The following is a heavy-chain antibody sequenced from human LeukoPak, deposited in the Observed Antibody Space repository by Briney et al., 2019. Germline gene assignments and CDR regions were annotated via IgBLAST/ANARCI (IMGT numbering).Heavy chain of an antibody. J-gene: IGHJ4*02. Sequence: PSETLSLTCTVSGGSISSGGYYCSWIRQHPGKGLEWIGYIYYSGSTYYNPSLKRRVTISVETSKNQFSLKLSSVTAADTAVYYCARAGGGYDFDYWGQGTLVTVSS. CDR3: ARAGGGYDFDY. D-gene: IGHD5-12*01. CDR2: IYYSGST. V-gene: IGHV4-31*03. CDR1: GGSISSGGYY.